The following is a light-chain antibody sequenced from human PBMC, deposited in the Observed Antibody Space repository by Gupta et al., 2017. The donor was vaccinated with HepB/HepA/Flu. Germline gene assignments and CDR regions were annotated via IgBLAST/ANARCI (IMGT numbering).Light chain of an antibody. V-gene: IGLV3-1*01. CDR3: QEWYSSTPWV. Sequence: SYDLTHPPSVSVSPGEITRSTCSGDKLGDKYVCWYQQQPGQYPVLVIYQDNKRHAGMRERFSGSNSGQTATTKISGTQAMKEDGDYCQEWYSSTPWVFGGGTKLTVL. CDR1: KLGDKY. J-gene: IGLJ3*02. CDR2: QDN.